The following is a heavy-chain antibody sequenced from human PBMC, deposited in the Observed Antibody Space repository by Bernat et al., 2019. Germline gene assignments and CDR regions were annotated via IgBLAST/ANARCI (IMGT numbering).Heavy chain of an antibody. CDR3: AREGGDAFDI. V-gene: IGHV3-30*01. D-gene: IGHD1-26*01. J-gene: IGHJ3*02. Sequence: QVQVVESGGGVVQPGGSLRLSCAASEFTSKTYALHWVRQAPGKGLEWLAVNSYDGTNKNYADSVKGRFIISRDNSKVTLYLQMNSLRVQDTAVYYCAREGGDAFDIWSQGTMVTVSS. CDR2: NSYDGTNK. CDR1: EFTSKTYA.